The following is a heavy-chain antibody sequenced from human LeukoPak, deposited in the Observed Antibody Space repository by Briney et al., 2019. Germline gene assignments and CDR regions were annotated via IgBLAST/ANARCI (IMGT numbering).Heavy chain of an antibody. J-gene: IGHJ5*02. CDR2: IYHTGNT. Sequence: SETLSLTCTVSGYSINNGYFWGWFRQSPGKGLEWIGAIYHTGNTYYNPSLKSRVTISVDTSKNQFSLKLSSVTAADTAVYYCARAGYDFWSGSPNWFDPWGQGTLVTVSS. D-gene: IGHD3-3*01. V-gene: IGHV4-38-2*02. CDR3: ARAGYDFWSGSPNWFDP. CDR1: GYSINNGYF.